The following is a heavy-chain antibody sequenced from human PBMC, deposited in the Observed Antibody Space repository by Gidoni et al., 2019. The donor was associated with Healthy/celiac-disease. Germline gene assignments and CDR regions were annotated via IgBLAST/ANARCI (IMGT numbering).Heavy chain of an antibody. CDR1: GFTVSSTY. Sequence: EVQLVESGGGLVQPGGSLRLSCAASGFTVSSTYMSWVRQAPGKGLEWVSVIYSGGSTYYADSVKGRFTISRDNSKNTLYLQMNSLRAEDTAVYYCARGTKLVVPAAMPGYYYYYYYMDVWGKGTTVTVSS. D-gene: IGHD2-2*01. J-gene: IGHJ6*03. V-gene: IGHV3-66*01. CDR3: ARGTKLVVPAAMPGYYYYYYYMDV. CDR2: IYSGGST.